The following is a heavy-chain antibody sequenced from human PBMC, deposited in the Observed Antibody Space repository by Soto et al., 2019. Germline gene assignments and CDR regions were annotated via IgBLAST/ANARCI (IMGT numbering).Heavy chain of an antibody. J-gene: IGHJ6*02. Sequence: ASVKVSCKASGYTFTSYGISWVRQAPGQGLEWMGWISAYNGNTNYAQKLQDRVTMTTDTSTSTAYMELRSLRSDDTAVYYCARDLYCGGDCSAYYYYGMDVWGQGTTVTV. CDR2: ISAYNGNT. D-gene: IGHD2-21*02. V-gene: IGHV1-18*01. CDR1: GYTFTSYG. CDR3: ARDLYCGGDCSAYYYYGMDV.